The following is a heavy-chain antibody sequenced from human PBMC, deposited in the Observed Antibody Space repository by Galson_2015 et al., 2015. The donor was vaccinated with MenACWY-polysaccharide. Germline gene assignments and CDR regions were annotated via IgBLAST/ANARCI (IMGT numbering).Heavy chain of an antibody. Sequence: SLRLSCAGSGLTFSSYGTGWVRQAPGKGLEWVSGLSPTTGNTYYADSVRGRFTLSRDNSKNTLYLQMDSLRAEDTALYYCAKGAAHYGSGNYYDYWGQGTQVAVSS. CDR3: AKGAAHYGSGNYYDY. J-gene: IGHJ4*02. D-gene: IGHD3-10*01. V-gene: IGHV3-23*01. CDR2: LSPTTGNT. CDR1: GLTFSSYG.